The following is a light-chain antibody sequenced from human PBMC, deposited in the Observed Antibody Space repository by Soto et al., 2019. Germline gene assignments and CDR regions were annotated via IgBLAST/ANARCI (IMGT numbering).Light chain of an antibody. CDR1: QSVSNNY. CDR3: QQYGSSGT. V-gene: IGKV3-20*01. Sequence: SPGTRSLAPGESATRSCRASQSVSNNYLAWYQQKPGQAPRLLIYGASNRATGIPDRFSGSGSGTDFTLTISRLEPEDFAVYYCQQYGSSGTVGQGTKVDSK. CDR2: GAS. J-gene: IGKJ1*01.